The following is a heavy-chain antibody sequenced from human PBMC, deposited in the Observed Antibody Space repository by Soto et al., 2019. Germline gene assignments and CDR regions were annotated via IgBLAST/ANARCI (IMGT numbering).Heavy chain of an antibody. CDR1: GFTFSRNW. J-gene: IGHJ4*02. V-gene: IGHV3-7*01. Sequence: EVQLVESGGGLVQPGGSLRLSCAASGFTFSRNWMSWVRQAPGKGLEWVANIKQDGSEKYYVDSVKGRFTISRDNVEKSLYLHMNRLRAEDTAVYYCASSGLRFLEWLSPNRLYFDSWGQGTLVTVSS. CDR2: IKQDGSEK. D-gene: IGHD3-3*01. CDR3: ASSGLRFLEWLSPNRLYFDS.